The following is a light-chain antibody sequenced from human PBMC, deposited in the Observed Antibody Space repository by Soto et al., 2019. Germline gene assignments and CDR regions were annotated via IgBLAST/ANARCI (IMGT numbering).Light chain of an antibody. V-gene: IGKV3-15*01. CDR2: DAA. CDR1: QSVSSN. J-gene: IGKJ2*01. CDR3: QQYDNWPPYT. Sequence: EIVMTQSPATLSVSPGERATLSCRASQSVSSNLAWYQQKPGQAPRLLIYDAATRATGIPDRFSGSGSGTEFTLTISSLQSEDFAVYFCQQYDNWPPYTFGQATKVDIK.